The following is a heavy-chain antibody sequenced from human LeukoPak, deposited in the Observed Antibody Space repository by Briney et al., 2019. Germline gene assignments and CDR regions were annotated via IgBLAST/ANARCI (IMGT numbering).Heavy chain of an antibody. CDR2: ISAYNGNT. CDR3: ARDAQGDQLPMGDAFDI. Sequence: GASVKVSCKASGYTFTSYGISWVRQAPGQGLEWMGWISAYNGNTNYAQKLQGRVTMTTDTSTSTAYMELRSLRSDDTAVYYCARDAQGDQLPMGDAFDIWGQGTMVTVSS. CDR1: GYTFTSYG. D-gene: IGHD2-2*01. V-gene: IGHV1-18*01. J-gene: IGHJ3*02.